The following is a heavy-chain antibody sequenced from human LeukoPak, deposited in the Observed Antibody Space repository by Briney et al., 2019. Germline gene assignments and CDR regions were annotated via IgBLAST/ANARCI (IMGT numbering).Heavy chain of an antibody. Sequence: GGSLRLSCAASGFTFSIYAIHWVRQAPGKGLEWVAVISHDGSTKYYADSVKGRFTISRDNSKNTLYLHMDTLGGEDTAVYYCARAVVGKEDLDYWGQGTLVTVSS. J-gene: IGHJ4*02. V-gene: IGHV3-30*04. D-gene: IGHD6-19*01. CDR1: GFTFSIYA. CDR2: ISHDGSTK. CDR3: ARAVVGKEDLDY.